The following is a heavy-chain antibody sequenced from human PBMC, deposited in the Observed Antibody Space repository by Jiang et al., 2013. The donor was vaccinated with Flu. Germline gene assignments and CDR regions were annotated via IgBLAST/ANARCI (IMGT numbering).Heavy chain of an antibody. D-gene: IGHD2-2*01. Sequence: EWVANIKQDGSEKYYVDSVKGRFTISRDNAKNSLYLQMNSLRAEDTAVYYCARDIEYQLHDYYYYGMDVWGQGTTVTVSS. V-gene: IGHV3-7*03. CDR2: IKQDGSEK. CDR3: ARDIEYQLHDYYYYGMDV. J-gene: IGHJ6*02.